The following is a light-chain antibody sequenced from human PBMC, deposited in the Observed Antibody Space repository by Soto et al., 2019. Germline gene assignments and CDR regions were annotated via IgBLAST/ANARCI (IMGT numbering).Light chain of an antibody. Sequence: EIVLTQSPGTLSLSPGDKATISCRASQTVSASYLAWYQQKPGQAPRLLIYGATNRIIGIPDRFSGSVSGTAVTLTISRLEPEDFAVYYCQLYGVSSPRITFGQGTRLEIK. V-gene: IGKV3-20*01. CDR2: GAT. CDR1: QTVSASY. CDR3: QLYGVSSPRIT. J-gene: IGKJ5*01.